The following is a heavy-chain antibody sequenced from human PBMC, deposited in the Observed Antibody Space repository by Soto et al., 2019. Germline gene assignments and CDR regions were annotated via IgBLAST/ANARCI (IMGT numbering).Heavy chain of an antibody. J-gene: IGHJ6*03. Sequence: QLQLQVSGPGLVKPSETLSLTCTVSGGSISSSSYYWGWIRQPPGKGLEWIGSIYYSGSTYYNPSLKSRVTISVHRSKNQFTLKLSSVTAADTAVYYCARESGYDYNYYYYNMDVWGEGTTVTVYS. CDR1: GGSISSSSYY. CDR3: ARESGYDYNYYYYNMDV. CDR2: IYYSGST. D-gene: IGHD5-12*01. V-gene: IGHV4-39*02.